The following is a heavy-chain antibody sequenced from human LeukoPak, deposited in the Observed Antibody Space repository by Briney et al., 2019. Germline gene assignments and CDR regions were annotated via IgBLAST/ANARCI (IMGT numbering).Heavy chain of an antibody. CDR3: ARSSYDSSGYYPWYFDY. CDR2: INHNGST. CDR1: GGSFSGYC. J-gene: IGHJ4*02. V-gene: IGHV4-34*01. D-gene: IGHD3-22*01. Sequence: SETLSLTCAVSGGSFSGYCWSWIRQPPGKGLEWIGGINHNGSTNCNPSLKSRVTISGDTSKNQFSLKLSSLTAADTAVYYCARSSYDSSGYYPWYFDYWGQGTLVTVSS.